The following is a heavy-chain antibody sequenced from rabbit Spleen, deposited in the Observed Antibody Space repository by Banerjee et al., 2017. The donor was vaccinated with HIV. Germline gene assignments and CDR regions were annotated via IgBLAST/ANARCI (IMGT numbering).Heavy chain of an antibody. D-gene: IGHD1-1*01. J-gene: IGHJ4*01. CDR3: ARDLVGVIGWNFYL. CDR2: IYTGNSKT. V-gene: IGHV1S40*01. Sequence: QQLVESGGGLVKPGASLTLTCKASGVSFSSGYDMCWVRQAPGKGLEWIACIYTGNSKTYYANWAKGRFTISKTLSTTVTLRMTSLTAADRATYFCARDLVGVIGWNFYLWGPGTLVTVS. CDR1: GVSFSSGYD.